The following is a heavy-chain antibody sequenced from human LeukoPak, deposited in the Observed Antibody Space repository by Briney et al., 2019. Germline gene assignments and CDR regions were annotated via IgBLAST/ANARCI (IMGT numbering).Heavy chain of an antibody. V-gene: IGHV3-30*04. CDR3: ARDPAYYDSSGYSHYYGMDV. CDR1: GFTFSRYA. J-gene: IGHJ6*02. Sequence: GGSLRLSCAASGFTFSRYAMDWVSQAPGKGLEWVAVISYDGRNKYYADSGKGRFTISRDNSKNTLYLQMNSLRAEDTAVYYCARDPAYYDSSGYSHYYGMDVWGQGTTVTVSS. D-gene: IGHD3-22*01. CDR2: ISYDGRNK.